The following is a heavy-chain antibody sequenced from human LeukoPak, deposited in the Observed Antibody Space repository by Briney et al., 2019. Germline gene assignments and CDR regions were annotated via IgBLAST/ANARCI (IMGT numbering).Heavy chain of an antibody. CDR2: INWNSGST. D-gene: IGHD3-10*01. CDR3: ARRRVTFVRGVDITSYYFDY. Sequence: GGSLRLSCAASGFTFSSYWMSWVRQAPGKGLEWVSGINWNSGSTGYANSVKGRFTISRDNAKNSLYLQMNSLRAEDTALYYCARRRVTFVRGVDITSYYFDYWGQGTLVTVSS. J-gene: IGHJ4*02. V-gene: IGHV3-20*04. CDR1: GFTFSSYW.